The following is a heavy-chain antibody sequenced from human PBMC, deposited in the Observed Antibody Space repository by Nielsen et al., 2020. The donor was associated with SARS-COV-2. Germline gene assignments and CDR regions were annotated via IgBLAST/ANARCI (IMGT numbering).Heavy chain of an antibody. CDR2: IYYSGST. Sequence: ETLSLTCTVSGGSISSYYWSWIRQPPGKGLEWIGYIYYSGSTNYNPSLKSRVTISVDTSKNQFSLKLSSVTAADTAVYYCARQKDYYDSSGYGWRHDAFDIWGQGTVVTVSS. J-gene: IGHJ3*02. CDR3: ARQKDYYDSSGYGWRHDAFDI. V-gene: IGHV4-59*08. CDR1: GGSISSYY. D-gene: IGHD3-22*01.